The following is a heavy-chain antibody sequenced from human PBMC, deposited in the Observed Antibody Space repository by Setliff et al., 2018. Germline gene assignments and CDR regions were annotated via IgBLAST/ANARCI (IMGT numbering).Heavy chain of an antibody. V-gene: IGHV4-39*06. J-gene: IGHJ1*01. CDR3: VRVDFTMIQGVLGL. CDR2: VYYSGYT. CDR1: GGSVSSTSHY. Sequence: PSETLSLTCNVSGGSVSSTSHYWGWIRQPPGKGMEWIGSVYYSGYTYYNPSLQSRVTISVDMSKNQFAMKVTSVTAADTAVYYCVRVDFTMIQGVLGLWGQGTLVTVSS. D-gene: IGHD3-10*01.